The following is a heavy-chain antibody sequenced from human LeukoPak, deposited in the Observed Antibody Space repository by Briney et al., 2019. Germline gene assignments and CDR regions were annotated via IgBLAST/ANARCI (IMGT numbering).Heavy chain of an antibody. Sequence: GGSLRLSCAASGFTFSSYDMHWVRQATGKGLEWVSAIGTAGDTYHPGSVKGRFTISRENAKNSLYLQMNSLRAGDTAVYYCAKDRGLWFGELLFEIPLDYWGQGTLVTVSS. CDR3: AKDRGLWFGELLFEIPLDY. CDR1: GFTFSSYD. J-gene: IGHJ4*02. V-gene: IGHV3-13*01. D-gene: IGHD3-10*01. CDR2: IGTAGDT.